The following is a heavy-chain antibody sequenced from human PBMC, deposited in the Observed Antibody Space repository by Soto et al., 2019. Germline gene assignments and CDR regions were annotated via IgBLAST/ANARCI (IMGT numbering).Heavy chain of an antibody. CDR3: ARGGADHYNYGMDV. CDR2: MNGAATST. Sequence: QLSESGGGLLQPGGSLTLSCAASGFTLTYAMTWVRQPPGTGLEWVSSMNGAATSTSYADSVKGRFTMSRDNSKNTLYLEMNTLRPEETAVYYCARGGADHYNYGMDVWGQGTTVSVSS. J-gene: IGHJ6*02. D-gene: IGHD3-10*01. CDR1: GFTLTYA. V-gene: IGHV3-23*05.